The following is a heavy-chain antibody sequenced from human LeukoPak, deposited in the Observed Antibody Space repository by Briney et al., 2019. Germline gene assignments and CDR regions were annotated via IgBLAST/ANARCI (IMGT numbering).Heavy chain of an antibody. CDR3: ARGNYYYFLDY. J-gene: IGHJ4*02. D-gene: IGHD3-22*01. CDR2: ISSSSAST. CDR1: GFTLSSYS. Sequence: GGSLRLSCTASGFTLSSYSMNWVRQAPGKGLEWVSYISSSSASTNYADSVKGRFTISRDNAKNSLYLQMNSLRADDTAVYYCARGNYYYFLDYWGQGTLVTVSS. V-gene: IGHV3-48*04.